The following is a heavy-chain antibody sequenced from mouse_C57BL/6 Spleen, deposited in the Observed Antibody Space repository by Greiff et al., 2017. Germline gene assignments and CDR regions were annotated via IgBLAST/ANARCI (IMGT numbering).Heavy chain of an antibody. CDR2: IYPGSGST. Sequence: QVQLQQPGAELVKPGASVKMSCKASGYTFTSYWITWVKQRPGQGLEWIGDIYPGSGSTNYNAKFKSKATLTVDTSSSTAYLQLSSLTSEDSAVYYCARRVYCDGSSYGPFDYWGQGTTLTVSS. CDR1: GYTFTSYW. CDR3: ARRVYCDGSSYGPFDY. J-gene: IGHJ2*01. V-gene: IGHV1-55*01. D-gene: IGHD1-1*01.